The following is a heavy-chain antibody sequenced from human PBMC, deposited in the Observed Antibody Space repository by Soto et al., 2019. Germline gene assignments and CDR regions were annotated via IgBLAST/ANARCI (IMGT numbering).Heavy chain of an antibody. CDR1: GGSFSGYY. Sequence: QVQLQQWGAGLLKPSETLSLTCAVYGGSFSGYYWSWIRQPPGKGLEWIGEINHSGSTNYNPSLKSRVTISVDTSKNQFSLKLSSVTAADTAVYYCARDCSSTSCHKKKYDYWGQGTLVTVSS. J-gene: IGHJ4*02. CDR2: INHSGST. D-gene: IGHD2-2*02. CDR3: ARDCSSTSCHKKKYDY. V-gene: IGHV4-34*01.